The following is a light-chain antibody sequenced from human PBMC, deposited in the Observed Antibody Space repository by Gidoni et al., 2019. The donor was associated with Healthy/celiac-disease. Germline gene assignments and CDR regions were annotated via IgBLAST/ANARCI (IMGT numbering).Light chain of an antibody. V-gene: IGKV3-20*01. Sequence: EIVLTPSPGTLSLSPGERATLSCRASQSVSSSYLAWYQQKPGQAPRLLIYGASSRATGIPDRFSGSGSGTDFTLTISRLEPEDFAVYYCQQYGSSPPTYTFGQGTKLEIK. CDR3: QQYGSSPPTYT. J-gene: IGKJ2*01. CDR1: QSVSSSY. CDR2: GAS.